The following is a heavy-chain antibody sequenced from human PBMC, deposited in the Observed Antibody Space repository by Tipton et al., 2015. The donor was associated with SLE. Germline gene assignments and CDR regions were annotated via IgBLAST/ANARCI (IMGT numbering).Heavy chain of an antibody. V-gene: IGHV1-46*01. Sequence: QLVQSGAEVKKPGASVKVSCKASGYTFTSYYMHWVRQAPGQGLEWMGIINPSGGSTSYAQKFQGRVTMTRDTSTSTVYMELSSLRSEDAAVYYCARVDTAMVGGDYWGQGTLVTVSS. CDR2: INPSGGST. D-gene: IGHD5-18*01. CDR1: GYTFTSYY. J-gene: IGHJ4*02. CDR3: ARVDTAMVGGDY.